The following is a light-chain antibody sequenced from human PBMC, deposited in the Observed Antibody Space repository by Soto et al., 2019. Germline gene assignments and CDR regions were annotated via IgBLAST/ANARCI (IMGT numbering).Light chain of an antibody. CDR2: DAS. V-gene: IGKV3-11*01. Sequence: EIVLTQSPATLSLSSGERATLSCRASQSVSSYLAWYQQKPGQAPRLLIYDASKRATGIPARFTGSGFGTDYTLTISSLEPEDFAVYYCQQRSTWRTFGQGTKVEI. CDR3: QQRSTWRT. CDR1: QSVSSY. J-gene: IGKJ1*01.